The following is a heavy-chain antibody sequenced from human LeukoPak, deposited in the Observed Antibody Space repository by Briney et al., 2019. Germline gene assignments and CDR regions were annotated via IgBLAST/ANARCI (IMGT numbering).Heavy chain of an antibody. V-gene: IGHV1-2*02. CDR2: INPNSGGT. Sequence: ASVKVSCKASGYTLTGYYMHWVRQAPGQGLEWMGWINPNSGGTNYAQKFQGRVTMTRDTSISTAYMELSRLRSDDTAVYYCARVAYSSSWYGGWFDPWGQGTLVTVSS. CDR3: ARVAYSSSWYGGWFDP. CDR1: GYTLTGYY. J-gene: IGHJ5*02. D-gene: IGHD6-13*01.